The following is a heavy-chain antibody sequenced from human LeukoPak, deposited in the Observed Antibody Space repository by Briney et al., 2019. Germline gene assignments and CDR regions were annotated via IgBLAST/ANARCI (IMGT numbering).Heavy chain of an antibody. V-gene: IGHV3-66*01. Sequence: GGSLRLSCAASGFTGSSNYMSWVRQAPGKGLEWVSVIYSGGSTYYADSVKGRFTISRDNSKNTLYLQMNSLRAEDTAVYYCAREGLSLWFGELSNAFDIWGQGTMVTVSS. CDR1: GFTGSSNY. CDR2: IYSGGST. J-gene: IGHJ3*02. CDR3: AREGLSLWFGELSNAFDI. D-gene: IGHD3-10*01.